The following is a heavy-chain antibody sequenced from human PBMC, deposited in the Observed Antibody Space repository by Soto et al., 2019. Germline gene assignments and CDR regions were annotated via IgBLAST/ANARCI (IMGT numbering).Heavy chain of an antibody. Sequence: QVQLQESGPGLVRPSETLSLACSVSADSVNSGTYFWSWIRQPPGKRLEWIGNIYYNGNTDYNPSLKSRVTISIDASMNQVSLKLNSVTAADTAVYYCARTNNQGQWAPWYWGQGALVIVSS. CDR1: ADSVNSGTYF. D-gene: IGHD2-15*01. J-gene: IGHJ4*02. CDR2: IYYNGNT. CDR3: ARTNNQGQWAPWY. V-gene: IGHV4-61*01.